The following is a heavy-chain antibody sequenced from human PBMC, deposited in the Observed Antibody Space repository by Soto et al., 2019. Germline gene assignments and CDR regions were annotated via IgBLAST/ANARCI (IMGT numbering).Heavy chain of an antibody. CDR1: GFTFSSYA. Sequence: SLRLSCAASGFTFSSYAMSWVRQAPGKGLEWVSAISGSGGSTYYADSVKGRFTISRDNSKNTLYLQMNSLRAEDTAVYYCAKDPGYCSGGSCYSGWYFDLWGRGTLVTVSS. V-gene: IGHV3-23*01. CDR3: AKDPGYCSGGSCYSGWYFDL. CDR2: ISGSGGST. J-gene: IGHJ2*01. D-gene: IGHD2-15*01.